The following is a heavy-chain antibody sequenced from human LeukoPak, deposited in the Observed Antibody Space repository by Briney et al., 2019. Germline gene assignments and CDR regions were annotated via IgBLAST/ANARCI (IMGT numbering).Heavy chain of an antibody. CDR2: ISSSGNTI. V-gene: IGHV3-48*02. Sequence: PGGSLRLSCAGSGFTFTTYSMNWVRQAPGKGLEWLSYISSSGNTIFYADTVKGRFTISRDNARNSLYLQMNSLRDEDTAVYYCARDRPSGSYYFDYWGQGTLVTVSS. CDR1: GFTFTTYS. D-gene: IGHD1-26*01. J-gene: IGHJ4*02. CDR3: ARDRPSGSYYFDY.